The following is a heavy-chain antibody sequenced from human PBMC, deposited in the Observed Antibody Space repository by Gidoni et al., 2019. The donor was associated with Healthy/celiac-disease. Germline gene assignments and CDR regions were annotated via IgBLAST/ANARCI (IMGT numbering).Heavy chain of an antibody. CDR2: ISGSGGST. J-gene: IGHJ4*02. CDR3: AKTHNWNYPFDY. D-gene: IGHD1-7*01. CDR1: GFPFSSYS. Sequence: EVPLVESGGGLVQPGGSLRLSCAAPGFPFSSYSMSWVRQAPGKGLEWVSAISGSGGSTYYADSVKGRFTISRDNSKNTLYLQMNSLRAEDTAVYYCAKTHNWNYPFDYWGQGTLVTVSS. V-gene: IGHV3-23*04.